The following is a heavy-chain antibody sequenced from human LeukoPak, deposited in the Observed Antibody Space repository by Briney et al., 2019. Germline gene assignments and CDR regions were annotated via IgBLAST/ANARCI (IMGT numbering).Heavy chain of an antibody. CDR2: ISAYNGNT. CDR3: ASSQNYYDSSGLDY. J-gene: IGHJ4*02. V-gene: IGHV1-18*01. Sequence: ASVTVSCTASGYTFTSYGINWVRQAPGQGLEWMGWISAYNGNTNYAQKFQGRVTMTTDTSTATAYMDLRSLRSDDTALYYCASSQNYYDSSGLDYWGQGTLVTVSS. D-gene: IGHD3-22*01. CDR1: GYTFTSYG.